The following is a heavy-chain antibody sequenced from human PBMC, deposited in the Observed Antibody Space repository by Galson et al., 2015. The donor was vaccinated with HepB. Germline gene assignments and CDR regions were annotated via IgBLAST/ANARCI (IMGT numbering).Heavy chain of an antibody. CDR2: ISSDSKTI. V-gene: IGHV3-48*04. CDR1: EFIFSRYS. D-gene: IGHD3-16*01. J-gene: IGHJ6*02. CDR3: AMTLRVYYYGMDV. Sequence: SLRLSCAGSEFIFSRYSMNWVRQAPGKGPEWLAFISSDSKTIYYADSVRGQFTISRDNAKNSLYLQMNNPRAEDTAVYYCAMTLRVYYYGMDVWGQGTTVSVSS.